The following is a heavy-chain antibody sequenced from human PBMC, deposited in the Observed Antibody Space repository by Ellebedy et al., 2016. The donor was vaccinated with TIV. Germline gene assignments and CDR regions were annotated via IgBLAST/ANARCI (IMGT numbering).Heavy chain of an antibody. D-gene: IGHD3-9*01. V-gene: IGHV4-34*01. Sequence: MPSETLSLTCAVYGGSFSGYYWSWIRQPPGKGLEWIGEINHSGSTNSNPSLKVRVTISVDTSKNQFSLKLSSVTAADTAVYYCARGVAARYFGSREKTQRNGLDVWGQGTTVTVSS. CDR3: ARGVAARYFGSREKTQRNGLDV. CDR1: GGSFSGYY. CDR2: INHSGST. J-gene: IGHJ6*02.